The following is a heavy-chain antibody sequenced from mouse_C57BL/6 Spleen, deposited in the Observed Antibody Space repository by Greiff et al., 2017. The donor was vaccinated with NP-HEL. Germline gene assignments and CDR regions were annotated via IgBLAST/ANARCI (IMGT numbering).Heavy chain of an antibody. CDR1: GYTFTSYW. D-gene: IGHD1-1*01. CDR2: IHPNSGST. J-gene: IGHJ2*01. V-gene: IGHV1-64*01. CDR3: SREVVVADD. Sequence: QVQLQQPGAELVKPGASVKLSCKASGYTFTSYWMHWVKQRPGQGLEWIGMIHPNSGSTNYNEKFKSKATLTVDKSSSTAYMQLNSLTSEDAAVYYCSREVVVADDWGQGTTLTVSS.